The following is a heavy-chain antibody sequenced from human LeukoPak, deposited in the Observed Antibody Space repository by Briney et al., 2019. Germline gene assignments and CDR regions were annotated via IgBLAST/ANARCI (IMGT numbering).Heavy chain of an antibody. J-gene: IGHJ6*03. Sequence: GASVKVSCKASGYTFASYDINWVRQATGQGLEWMGWMNPNSGNTGYAQKFQGRVTITRNTSISTAYMELSSLRSEDAAVYYCARLGTAMGFDYYYYYYMDVWGKGTTVTVSS. CDR2: MNPNSGNT. CDR1: GYTFASYD. D-gene: IGHD5-18*01. CDR3: ARLGTAMGFDYYYYYYMDV. V-gene: IGHV1-8*03.